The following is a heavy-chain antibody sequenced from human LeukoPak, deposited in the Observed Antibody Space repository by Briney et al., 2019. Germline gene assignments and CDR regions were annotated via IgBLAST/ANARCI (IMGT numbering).Heavy chain of an antibody. V-gene: IGHV1-18*01. Sequence: ASVKVSCKASGYTFTSYGITWVRQAPGQGLERMGWISTYNGNTNYAQNLQGRVTMTTDTSTSTAYMELRSLRSDDTAVYYCARGRGSTSRYWGQGTLVTVSS. D-gene: IGHD5-12*01. CDR2: ISTYNGNT. CDR1: GYTFTSYG. J-gene: IGHJ4*02. CDR3: ARGRGSTSRY.